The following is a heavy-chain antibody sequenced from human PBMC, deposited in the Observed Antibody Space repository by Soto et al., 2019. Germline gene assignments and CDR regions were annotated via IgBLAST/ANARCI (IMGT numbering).Heavy chain of an antibody. J-gene: IGHJ5*02. CDR3: ARATIFGVVTQPPRFDP. D-gene: IGHD3-3*01. V-gene: IGHV4-39*01. Sequence: SETLSLTCTVSGGSISSSRYYWGWIRQPPGKGLEWIGSIYYSGSTYYKPSLKSRVTISVDTSKNQFSLKLSSVTAADTAVYYCARATIFGVVTQPPRFDPWGQGTLVTVSS. CDR2: IYYSGST. CDR1: GGSISSSRYY.